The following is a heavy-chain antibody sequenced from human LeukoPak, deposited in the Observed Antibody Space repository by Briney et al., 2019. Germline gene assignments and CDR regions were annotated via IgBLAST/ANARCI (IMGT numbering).Heavy chain of an antibody. CDR3: ARDRVVRGVLNWFDP. CDR2: IWYDGGNK. D-gene: IGHD3-10*01. Sequence: GGSLRLSCAASGFTFSSYGMHWVRQAPGKGLEWVAVIWYDGGNKYYADSVKGRFTISRDNSKNTLYLQMNSLRAEDTAVYYCARDRVVRGVLNWFDPWGQGTLVTVSS. CDR1: GFTFSSYG. V-gene: IGHV3-33*01. J-gene: IGHJ5*02.